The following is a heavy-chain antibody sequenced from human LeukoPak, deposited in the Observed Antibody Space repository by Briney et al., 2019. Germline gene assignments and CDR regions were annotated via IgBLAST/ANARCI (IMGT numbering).Heavy chain of an antibody. Sequence: GGSLRLSCAASGFTFSSYGMHWVRQAPGKGLEWVAVIWYDGSNKYYADSVKGRFTISRDNSKNTLFLQMNSLRAEDTAVYFCARAAYDSSGYLTLWGQGTLVTVSS. J-gene: IGHJ4*02. CDR1: GFTFSSYG. CDR2: IWYDGSNK. V-gene: IGHV3-33*01. D-gene: IGHD3-22*01. CDR3: ARAAYDSSGYLTL.